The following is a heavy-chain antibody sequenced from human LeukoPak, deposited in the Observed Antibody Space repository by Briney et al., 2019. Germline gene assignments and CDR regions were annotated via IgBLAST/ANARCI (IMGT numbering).Heavy chain of an antibody. V-gene: IGHV1-2*02. CDR3: ARITTVKRMPTTDP. CDR1: GYTFTSYA. CDR2: INPNSGGT. Sequence: ASEKVSCKASGYTFTSYAMHWVGQTPRQGLKWLEWINPNSGGTNSAQKFQGRVTMTRDTSISTAYMELSRLRSDDTAVYYCARITTVKRMPTTDPWGQGTLVTVSS. J-gene: IGHJ5*02. D-gene: IGHD4-17*01.